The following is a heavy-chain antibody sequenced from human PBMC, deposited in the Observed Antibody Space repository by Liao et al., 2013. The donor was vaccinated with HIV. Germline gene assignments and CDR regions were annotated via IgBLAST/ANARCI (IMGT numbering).Heavy chain of an antibody. D-gene: IGHD4-17*01. CDR3: ARCGDYRGSANGFDV. CDR2: IYHSGKT. J-gene: IGHJ3*01. CDR1: GGSISGHY. Sequence: QVQLQESGPGLVKPSETLSLTCTVVGGSISGHYWTWIRQSPGKGLEWIGFIYHSGKTNYNPSFARRVTISVDTSENQFSLKLSDVTAADTAVYYCARCGDYRGSANGFDVWGQGTKVTVSS. V-gene: IGHV4-59*11.